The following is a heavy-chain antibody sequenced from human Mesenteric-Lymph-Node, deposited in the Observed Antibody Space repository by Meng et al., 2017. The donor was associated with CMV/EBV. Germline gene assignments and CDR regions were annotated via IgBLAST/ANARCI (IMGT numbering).Heavy chain of an antibody. CDR3: ARVGYSSSWYIFSGAFDI. CDR2: INPNSGGT. D-gene: IGHD6-13*01. J-gene: IGHJ3*02. Sequence: ASVKVSCKASGYTFTGYYMHWVRQAPGQGLEWMGWINPNSGGTNYAQKFQGRVTMTRDTSISTAYMELSRLRSDDTAVYYCARVGYSSSWYIFSGAFDIWGQGTMVTVSS. V-gene: IGHV1-2*02. CDR1: GYTFTGYY.